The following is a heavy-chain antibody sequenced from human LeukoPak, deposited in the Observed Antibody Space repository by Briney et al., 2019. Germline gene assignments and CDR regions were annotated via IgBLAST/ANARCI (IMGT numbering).Heavy chain of an antibody. V-gene: IGHV5-10-1*01. CDR1: GYSFTSYW. CDR3: ARLGGPVEPFDY. J-gene: IGHJ4*02. CDR2: IDPSDSYT. Sequence: GESLRISCKGSGYSFTSYWISWVRQMSGKGLEWMGRIDPSDSYTNYSPSFQGHVTISADKSISTAYLQWSSLKASDTATYYCARLGGPVEPFDYWGQGTLVTVSS. D-gene: IGHD1-26*01.